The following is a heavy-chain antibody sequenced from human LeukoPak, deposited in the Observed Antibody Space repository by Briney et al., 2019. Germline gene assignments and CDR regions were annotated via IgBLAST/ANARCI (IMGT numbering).Heavy chain of an antibody. V-gene: IGHV3-74*01. J-gene: IGHJ6*04. CDR1: GFTFSSYW. CDR3: ARGPRGYYGTDV. CDR2: LNRDGSST. Sequence: GGSLRLSCAASGFTFSSYWMHWVRQAPGKGLVWVSRLNRDGSSTSYADSVKGRFTISRDNAKNTLYLQMNSLRAEDTAVYYCARGPRGYYGTDVWGKGTTVTVSS. D-gene: IGHD7-27*01.